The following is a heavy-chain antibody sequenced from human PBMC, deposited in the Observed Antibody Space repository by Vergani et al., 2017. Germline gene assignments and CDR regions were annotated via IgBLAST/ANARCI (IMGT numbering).Heavy chain of an antibody. J-gene: IGHJ6*02. Sequence: VQLVESGGGVVQPGRSLRLSCAASGFTFSSYAMSWVRQAPGKGLEWVSAISGSGGSTYYADSVKGRFTISRDNSKNTLYLQMNSLRAEDTAVYYCAKDRNNDIFGYYYYGMDVWGQGTTVTVSS. D-gene: IGHD3-9*01. CDR2: ISGSGGST. CDR3: AKDRNNDIFGYYYYGMDV. V-gene: IGHV3-23*04. CDR1: GFTFSSYA.